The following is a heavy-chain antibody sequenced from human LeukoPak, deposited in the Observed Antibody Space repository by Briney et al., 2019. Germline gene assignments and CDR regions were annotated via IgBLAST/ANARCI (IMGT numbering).Heavy chain of an antibody. CDR3: ARSLTFHYDILTGLDY. CDR2: ISSNGGST. Sequence: PGGSLRLSCAASGFTFSSYAMHWVRQAPGKGLEYVSAISSNGGSTYYANSVKGRFTISRDNSKNTLYPQMGSLRAEDMAVYYCARSLTFHYDILTGLDYWGQGTLVTVSS. V-gene: IGHV3-64*01. D-gene: IGHD3-9*01. J-gene: IGHJ4*02. CDR1: GFTFSSYA.